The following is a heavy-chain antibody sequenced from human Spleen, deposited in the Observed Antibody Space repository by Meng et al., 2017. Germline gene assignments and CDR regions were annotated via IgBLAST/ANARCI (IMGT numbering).Heavy chain of an antibody. V-gene: IGHV3-15*01. CDR3: VTGAAAADH. CDR2: IKSNSDGGTT. J-gene: IGHJ4*02. D-gene: IGHD6-13*01. Sequence: EVELVGCGGELVKPGGSLRLSCVASGFSFTYAWMSWVRQAPGKGLEWVGRIKSNSDGGTTDYAAPVKGRFTISRDDSKNTLYLQMNSLITEDTAVYFCVTGAAAADHWGQGTLVTVSS. CDR1: GFSFTYAW.